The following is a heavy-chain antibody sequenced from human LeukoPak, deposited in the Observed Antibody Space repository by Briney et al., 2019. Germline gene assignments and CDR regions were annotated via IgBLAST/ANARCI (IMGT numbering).Heavy chain of an antibody. CDR2: IYYSGST. Sequence: SETLSLTCTVSGGSISSYYWSWIRQPPGKGLEWIGYIYYSGSTYYNPSLKSRVTISVDTSKNQFSLKLSSVTAADTAVYYCASHIVVVTATIPYWGQGTLVTVSS. D-gene: IGHD2-21*02. CDR3: ASHIVVVTATIPY. CDR1: GGSISSYY. J-gene: IGHJ4*02. V-gene: IGHV4-59*12.